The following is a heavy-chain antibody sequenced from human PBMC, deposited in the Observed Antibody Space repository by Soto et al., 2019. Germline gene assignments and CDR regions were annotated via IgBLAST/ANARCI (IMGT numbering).Heavy chain of an antibody. V-gene: IGHV1-46*03. CDR2: INPSGGST. J-gene: IGHJ4*02. Sequence: ASVKVSYKASGYTFTSYYMHWLRQAPGQGLEWMGIINPSGGSTSYAQKFQGRVTMTRDTSTSTVYMELSSLRSEDTAVYYCAGSPRYVFYYFDYWGQGTLVTVSS. D-gene: IGHD3-16*01. CDR1: GYTFTSYY. CDR3: AGSPRYVFYYFDY.